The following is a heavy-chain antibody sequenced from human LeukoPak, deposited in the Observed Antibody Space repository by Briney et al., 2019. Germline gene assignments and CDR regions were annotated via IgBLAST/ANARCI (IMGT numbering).Heavy chain of an antibody. D-gene: IGHD2-21*02. V-gene: IGHV4-61*01. CDR2: IQYSGST. Sequence: SDTLSLTCTVSGGSASSATYYWSWIRQPPGKGLEWIWYIQYSGSTIYTHSRKGPVSISLDTSKDQFFLRLSSVSAADTAVYYCTRSARYCGGDCYFDGFVGWGQGTLVFVS. CDR3: TRSARYCGGDCYFDGFVG. CDR1: GGSASSATYY. J-gene: IGHJ3*01.